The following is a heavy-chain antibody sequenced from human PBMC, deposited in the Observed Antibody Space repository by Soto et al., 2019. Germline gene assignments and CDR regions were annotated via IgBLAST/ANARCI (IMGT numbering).Heavy chain of an antibody. CDR1: GYTXTSYA. Sequence: ASVKVSCKASGYTXTSYAMHWVRQAPGQRKEWKGRINAGNGNTKYSQKIQGRVTITRDTSASTAYMELSSLRSEDTAVYYCARVHVYCSSTSCYGPFDYWGQGTLVTVSS. J-gene: IGHJ4*02. V-gene: IGHV1-3*01. CDR2: INAGNGNT. D-gene: IGHD2-2*01. CDR3: ARVHVYCSSTSCYGPFDY.